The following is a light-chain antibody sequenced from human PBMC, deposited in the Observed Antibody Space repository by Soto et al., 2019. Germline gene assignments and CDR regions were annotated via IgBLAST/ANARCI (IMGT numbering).Light chain of an antibody. CDR1: QSVSSN. CDR2: GAS. V-gene: IGKV3-15*01. Sequence: EIVMTQSPATLSVPPGERATLSCRASQSVSSNLAWYQQKPGQAPRLLIYGASTRATGIPARFSGSGSGTEFTLTISSLQSEDFAVYYCQQYNSWPPITFGQGTRLEIK. J-gene: IGKJ5*01. CDR3: QQYNSWPPIT.